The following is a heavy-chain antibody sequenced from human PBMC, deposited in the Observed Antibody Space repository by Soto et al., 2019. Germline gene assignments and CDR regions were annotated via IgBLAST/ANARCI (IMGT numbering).Heavy chain of an antibody. D-gene: IGHD2-21*02. CDR2: ISGSGGST. J-gene: IGHJ4*02. CDR1: GFTFSSYA. Sequence: EVQLLESGGGLVQPGGSLRLSCAASGFTFSSYAMSWVRQAPGKGLEWVSAISGSGGSTYYADSVKGRFTISRDNSKNTLYQQMNSLRAEDTAVSDCAKGRQGGPYWGGDCYRSVHYWGEGTLVTVSS. V-gene: IGHV3-23*01. CDR3: AKGRQGGPYWGGDCYRSVHY.